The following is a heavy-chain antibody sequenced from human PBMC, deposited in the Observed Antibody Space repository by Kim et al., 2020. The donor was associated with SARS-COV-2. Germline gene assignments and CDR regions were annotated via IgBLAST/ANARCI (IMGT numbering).Heavy chain of an antibody. CDR2: MYSSGRP. CDR1: GFSVSSNY. CDR3: TRDGGGRGSSDYYYYGMGV. D-gene: IGHD6-13*01. V-gene: IGHV3-53*05. J-gene: IGHJ6*02. Sequence: GGSLRLSCVVSGFSVSSNYMSWVRQAPGKGLEWIGVMYSSGRPNYPASVKGRFTISRDTSKNTLYLQMNSLRTEDSAVYYCTRDGGGRGSSDYYYYGMGVGGQGTTVHVSS.